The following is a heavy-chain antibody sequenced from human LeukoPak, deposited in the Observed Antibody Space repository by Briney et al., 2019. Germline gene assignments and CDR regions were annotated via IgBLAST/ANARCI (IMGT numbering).Heavy chain of an antibody. CDR2: IQNDGSNK. Sequence: PGGSQRLSCAASGFTFSSYGIHWVRQAPGKGLEWVAFIQNDGSNKYYADSVKGRFTISRDNSKNTLYLQMNSLRAEDTAVYHCAKDEIQGVVGAGPGYWGQGTLVTVSS. J-gene: IGHJ4*02. CDR1: GFTFSSYG. V-gene: IGHV3-30*02. D-gene: IGHD1-26*01. CDR3: AKDEIQGVVGAGPGY.